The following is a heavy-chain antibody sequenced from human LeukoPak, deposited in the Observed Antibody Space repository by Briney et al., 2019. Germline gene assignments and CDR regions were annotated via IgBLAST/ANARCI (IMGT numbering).Heavy chain of an antibody. V-gene: IGHV4-59*01. CDR1: GGSISSYY. J-gene: IGHJ4*02. Sequence: SETLSLTCTVSGGSISSYYWSWIRQPPGKGLEGIGYIYYTGSTNYNPSLSRRGTISLYTSKNPSSLELSSVTAADTAVYSCARVGFGNTPHPIDYWGQGALVTVSP. CDR3: ARVGFGNTPHPIDY. CDR2: IYYTGST. D-gene: IGHD4-23*01.